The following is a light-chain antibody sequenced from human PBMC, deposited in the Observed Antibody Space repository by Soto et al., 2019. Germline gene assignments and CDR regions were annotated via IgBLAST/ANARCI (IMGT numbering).Light chain of an antibody. Sequence: DIVMTQSPLSLPVTPGEPASISCRSSQSLLHSNGYNYLDWYLQKPGQSPRLLIYLASSRAAGVPDRFSGSGSGTDFTLKITKLEAEDVGVYYCMQALHAPQLTFGGGTKVDIK. CDR3: MQALHAPQLT. CDR2: LAS. V-gene: IGKV2-28*01. CDR1: QSLLHSNGYNY. J-gene: IGKJ4*01.